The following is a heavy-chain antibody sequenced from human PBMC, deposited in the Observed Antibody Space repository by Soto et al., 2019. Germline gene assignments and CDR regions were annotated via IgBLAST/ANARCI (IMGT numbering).Heavy chain of an antibody. CDR1: GGSISTYY. V-gene: IGHV4-59*03. D-gene: IGHD4-4*01. CDR2: IHYSGST. Sequence: SETLSLTCTVSGGSISTYYWSWLRQPPGKGLEWIAYIHYSGSTTYNPSLQSRFTLSIDTSNNQFSLTLSAVSAADTAVYYCALGNRQYYYYGLDVWGQGTTVTVSS. CDR3: ALGNRQYYYYGLDV. J-gene: IGHJ6*02.